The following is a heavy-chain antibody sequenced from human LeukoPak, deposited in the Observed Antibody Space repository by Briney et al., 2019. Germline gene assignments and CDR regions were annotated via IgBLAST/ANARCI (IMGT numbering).Heavy chain of an antibody. Sequence: PGGSLRLSCADSGFTFSSYGMHWVRQAPGKGLEWVAVISYDGSNKYYADSVKGRFTISRDNSKNTLYLQMNSLRAEDTAVYYCATDSSGWFYFDYWGQGTLVTVSS. D-gene: IGHD6-19*01. V-gene: IGHV3-30*03. CDR3: ATDSSGWFYFDY. J-gene: IGHJ4*02. CDR2: ISYDGSNK. CDR1: GFTFSSYG.